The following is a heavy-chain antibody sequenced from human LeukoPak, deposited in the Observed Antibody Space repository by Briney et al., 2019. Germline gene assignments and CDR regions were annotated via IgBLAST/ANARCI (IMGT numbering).Heavy chain of an antibody. CDR2: IYPGDSDT. J-gene: IGHJ1*01. CDR3: ARQGYDSSGYYYDFQH. D-gene: IGHD3-22*01. Sequence: GEALKISCKGSGYSFTSYWIAWVRQMPGKGLEWMVIIYPGDSDTRYSPSFQGQVTISADKSISTAYLQWSSLKASDTAMYYCARQGYDSSGYYYDFQHWGQGTLVTVSS. V-gene: IGHV5-51*01. CDR1: GYSFTSYW.